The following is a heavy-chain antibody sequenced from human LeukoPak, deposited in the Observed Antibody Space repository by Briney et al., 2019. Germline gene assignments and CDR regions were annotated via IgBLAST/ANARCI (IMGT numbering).Heavy chain of an antibody. CDR2: IYHSGST. CDR1: GYSISSGYY. V-gene: IGHV4-38-2*02. Sequence: PSETLSLTCAVSGYSISSGYYWGWIRQPPGKGLEWIGSIYHSGSTYYNPSLKSRVTISVDTSKNQFSLKLSSVTAADTAVYYCARDTGLLPYYYDSSGSYDYWGQGTLVTVSS. D-gene: IGHD3-22*01. J-gene: IGHJ4*02. CDR3: ARDTGLLPYYYDSSGSYDY.